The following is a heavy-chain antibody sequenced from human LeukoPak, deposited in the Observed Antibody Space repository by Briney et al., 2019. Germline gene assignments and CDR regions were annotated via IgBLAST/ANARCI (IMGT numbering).Heavy chain of an antibody. V-gene: IGHV3-30*18. CDR3: AKALRIQLWLISYYYYGMDV. J-gene: IGHJ6*02. D-gene: IGHD5-18*01. CDR1: GFTFSSYG. CDR2: ISYDGSNK. Sequence: GGSLRLSCAASGFTFSSYGMHWVRQAPGKGLEWVAVISYDGSNKYYADSVKGRFTISRDNSKNTLYLQMNSLRAEDTAVYYCAKALRIQLWLISYYYYGMDVWGQGTTVTVSS.